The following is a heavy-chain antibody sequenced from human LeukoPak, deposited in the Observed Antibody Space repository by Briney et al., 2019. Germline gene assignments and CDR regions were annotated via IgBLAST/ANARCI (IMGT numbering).Heavy chain of an antibody. J-gene: IGHJ6*04. CDR1: GFTFSSYE. V-gene: IGHV3-48*03. D-gene: IGHD3-10*01. Sequence: PGGSLRLSCAASGFTFSSYEMNWVRQAPGKGLEWVSYISSSGSTIYYADSVKGRFTISRDNAKNSLYLQMNSLRAEDTAVYYCASFVFLWFGEPRNGMDVWGKGTTVTVSS. CDR2: ISSSGSTI. CDR3: ASFVFLWFGEPRNGMDV.